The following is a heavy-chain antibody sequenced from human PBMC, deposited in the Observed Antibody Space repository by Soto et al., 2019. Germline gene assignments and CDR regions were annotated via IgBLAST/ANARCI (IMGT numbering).Heavy chain of an antibody. Sequence: QVQLVESGGGVVQPGTSLRLSCVGSGFTFRSYVIHWVRQAPGKGLEWVALTSYDGSNKDYGDSVKGRFTISRDNSRNTVDLQIDSLRREDTALYYCARWGTTGGLDVWGQGILVSVSS. D-gene: IGHD3-16*01. V-gene: IGHV3-33*05. CDR1: GFTFRSYV. J-gene: IGHJ1*01. CDR3: ARWGTTGGLDV. CDR2: TSYDGSNK.